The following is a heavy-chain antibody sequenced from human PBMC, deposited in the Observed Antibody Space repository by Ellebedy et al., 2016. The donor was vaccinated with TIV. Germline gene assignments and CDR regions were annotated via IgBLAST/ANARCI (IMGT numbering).Heavy chain of an antibody. CDR1: GGSFSAYY. CDR3: ARDGLVRGVTPPDS. Sequence: MPSETLSLTCAVYGGSFSAYYWTRMRQPPGKGLEWIGTFYYGGNTYYNPSLKSRVIISVDTSKNQFSLKLSSVTAADTAVYYCARDGLVRGVTPPDSWGQGTLVTVSS. CDR2: FYYGGNT. J-gene: IGHJ5*01. D-gene: IGHD3-10*01. V-gene: IGHV4-34*01.